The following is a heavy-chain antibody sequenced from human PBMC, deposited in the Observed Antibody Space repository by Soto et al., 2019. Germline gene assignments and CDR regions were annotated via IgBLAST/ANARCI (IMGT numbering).Heavy chain of an antibody. D-gene: IGHD3-22*01. CDR2: IYSGGST. CDR1: GFTVSSNY. CDR3: ASADSSGSIYRYRFDY. Sequence: EVQLVESGGGLIQPGGSLRLSCAASGFTVSSNYMSWVRQAPGKGLEWVSVIYSGGSTYYADSVKGRFTISRDNSKNTLYLQMNSLRAEDTAVYYCASADSSGSIYRYRFDYWGQGTLVTVSS. V-gene: IGHV3-53*01. J-gene: IGHJ4*02.